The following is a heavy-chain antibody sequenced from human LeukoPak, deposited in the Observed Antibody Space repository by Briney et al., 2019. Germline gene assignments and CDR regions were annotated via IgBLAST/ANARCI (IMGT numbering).Heavy chain of an antibody. J-gene: IGHJ4*02. CDR3: ARDRGDGDIYFDF. CDR1: GCTFSSYG. V-gene: IGHV3-48*03. Sequence: PGGSLRLSCAASGCTFSSYGMNWVRQAPGKGLEWISYISRAGTTIYYADSVKGRFTISRDNAKNSLYLQMSSLGAEDTAVYYCARDRGDGDIYFDFWGQGTLVTVSS. CDR2: ISRAGTTI. D-gene: IGHD2-21*02.